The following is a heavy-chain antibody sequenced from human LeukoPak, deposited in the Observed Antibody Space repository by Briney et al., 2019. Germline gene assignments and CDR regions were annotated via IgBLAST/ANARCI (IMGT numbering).Heavy chain of an antibody. V-gene: IGHV3-74*01. D-gene: IGHD6-13*01. Sequence: PGGSLRLSCTASGFTLSSYWMHWVRQAPGKGLVWVSRINSDGSSTSYADSVKGRFTISRDNAKNTLYLQMNSLRAEDTAVYYCARDRSSSWIWTYETNWFDPWGQGTLVTVSS. CDR2: INSDGSST. J-gene: IGHJ5*02. CDR1: GFTLSSYW. CDR3: ARDRSSSWIWTYETNWFDP.